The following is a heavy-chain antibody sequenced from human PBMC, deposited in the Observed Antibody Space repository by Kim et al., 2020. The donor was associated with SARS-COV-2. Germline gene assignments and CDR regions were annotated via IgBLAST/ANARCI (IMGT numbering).Heavy chain of an antibody. V-gene: IGHV4-31*03. CDR3: ASAGARYFDWLLERQDNYYYYGMDV. Sequence: SETLSLTCTVSGGSISSGGYYWSWIRQHPGKGLEWIGYIYYSGSTYYNPSLKSRVTISVDTSKNQFSLKLSSVTAADTAVYYCASAGARYFDWLLERQDNYYYYGMDVWGQGTTVTVSS. CDR1: GGSISSGGYY. J-gene: IGHJ6*02. D-gene: IGHD3-9*01. CDR2: IYYSGST.